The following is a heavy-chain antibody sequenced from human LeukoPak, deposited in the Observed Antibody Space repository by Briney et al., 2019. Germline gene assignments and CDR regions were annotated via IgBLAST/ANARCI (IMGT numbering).Heavy chain of an antibody. D-gene: IGHD6-13*01. V-gene: IGHV3-21*04. CDR2: ISSSSSYI. Sequence: PGGSLRLSCAASGFTFSSFSMNWVRQAPGKGLEWVSSISSSSSYIYYADSVKGRFTISRDNSKNTLYLQMNSLRAEDTAVYYCAKDLSRSSSSFDYWGQGTLVTVSS. J-gene: IGHJ4*02. CDR1: GFTFSSFS. CDR3: AKDLSRSSSSFDY.